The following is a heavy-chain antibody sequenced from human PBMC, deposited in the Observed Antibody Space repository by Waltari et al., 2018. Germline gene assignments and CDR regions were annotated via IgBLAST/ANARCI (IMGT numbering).Heavy chain of an antibody. D-gene: IGHD2-2*01. CDR2: IYTDGST. J-gene: IGHJ4*02. V-gene: IGHV4-4*07. Sequence: QVQLQESGPGLVKPSETLSLTCTVSGGSMNSYYWSWIRQPAGKGLEWIGRIYTDGSTNYTPSLKGRVTMAVDTSKEQFSLKLSSVTAADTAVYYCARTPAGGRFDYWGQGTLVIVSS. CDR1: GGSMNSYY. CDR3: ARTPAGGRFDY.